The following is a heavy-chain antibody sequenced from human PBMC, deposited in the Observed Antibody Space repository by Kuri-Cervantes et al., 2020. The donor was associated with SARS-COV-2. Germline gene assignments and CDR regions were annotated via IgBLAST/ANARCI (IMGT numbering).Heavy chain of an antibody. CDR2: ISSSGGST. Sequence: AQSLTPSCAVSRFTLSSYGMSWVRHAPGRGMEWVSAISSSGGSTYYADSVKGRFTIARDTSKNTLYLQMNSLRAEDTAVYYCAKDHLKWLVPKTDAFDIWGQGTMVTVSS. CDR1: RFTLSSYG. J-gene: IGHJ3*02. V-gene: IGHV3-23*01. D-gene: IGHD6-19*01. CDR3: AKDHLKWLVPKTDAFDI.